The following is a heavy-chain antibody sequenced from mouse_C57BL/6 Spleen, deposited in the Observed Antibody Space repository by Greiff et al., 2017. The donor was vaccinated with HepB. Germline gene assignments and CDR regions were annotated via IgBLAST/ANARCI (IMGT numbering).Heavy chain of an antibody. J-gene: IGHJ1*03. CDR1: GFTFSSYG. D-gene: IGHD1-1*01. V-gene: IGHV5-6*01. Sequence: EVHLVESGGDLVKPGGSLKLSCAASGFTFSSYGMSWVRQTPDKRLEWVATISSGGSYTYYPDSVKGRFTISRDNAKNTLYLQMSSLKSEDTAMYYCARGGSSRYWYFDVWGTGTPVTVSS. CDR2: ISSGGSYT. CDR3: ARGGSSRYWYFDV.